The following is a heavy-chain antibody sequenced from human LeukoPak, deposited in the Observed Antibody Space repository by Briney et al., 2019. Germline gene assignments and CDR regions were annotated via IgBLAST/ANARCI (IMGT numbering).Heavy chain of an antibody. CDR2: IHHSGST. D-gene: IGHD3-10*01. Sequence: SETLSLTCAVSSSSITSDCYWGWIRQPPVKGLEWIGSIHHSGSTYYNPSLKGRVTIAVDTSKNQFSLNLNSVTAADTAMYYCVRLRNGSRNYYYYYMDVWGKGTTVTVSS. CDR3: VRLRNGSRNYYYYYMDV. J-gene: IGHJ6*03. V-gene: IGHV4-38-2*01. CDR1: SSSITSDCY.